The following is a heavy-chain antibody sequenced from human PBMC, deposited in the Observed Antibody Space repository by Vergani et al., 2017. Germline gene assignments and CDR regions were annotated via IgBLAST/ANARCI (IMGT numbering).Heavy chain of an antibody. CDR3: ARALLRFHYYMDV. Sequence: QVQLQESGPGLVKPSETLSLTCTVSGGSISSYYWSWIRQPPGKGLEWIGYIYYSGSTYYNPSLKGRVTISVDTSKNQFSLKLSSVTAADTAVYYCARALLRFHYYMDVWGKGTTVTVSS. J-gene: IGHJ6*03. D-gene: IGHD3-3*01. V-gene: IGHV4-59*01. CDR1: GGSISSYY. CDR2: IYYSGST.